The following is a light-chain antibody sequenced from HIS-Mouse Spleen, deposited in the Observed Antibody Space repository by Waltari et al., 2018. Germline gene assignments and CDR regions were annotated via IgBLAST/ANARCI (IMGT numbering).Light chain of an antibody. CDR1: RSDVGGYNY. CDR3: SSYTSSSTRV. V-gene: IGLV2-14*03. CDR2: DVS. J-gene: IGLJ3*02. Sequence: QSALTQPASVSGSPGQSITISCTGTRSDVGGYNYVAWYQQHPGKDPKLMIYDVSNRPSGVSNRFSGSKSGNTASLTISGLQAEDEADYYCSSYTSSSTRVFGGGTKLTVL.